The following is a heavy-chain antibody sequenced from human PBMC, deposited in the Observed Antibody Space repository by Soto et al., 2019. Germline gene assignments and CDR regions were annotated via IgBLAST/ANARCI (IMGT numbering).Heavy chain of an antibody. CDR3: AKGPHTNVGWPYYFES. CDR1: GFSLANYP. V-gene: IGHV3-48*02. D-gene: IGHD6-19*01. Sequence: PGGSLRLSCVASGFSLANYPMNWVRQTPGKGLEWISYSSPRGDTIYYADSVEGRFTISRDNARNSLSLHMRSLRDEDSALYYCAKGPHTNVGWPYYFESWGQGVPVTVSS. CDR2: SSPRGDTI. J-gene: IGHJ4*02.